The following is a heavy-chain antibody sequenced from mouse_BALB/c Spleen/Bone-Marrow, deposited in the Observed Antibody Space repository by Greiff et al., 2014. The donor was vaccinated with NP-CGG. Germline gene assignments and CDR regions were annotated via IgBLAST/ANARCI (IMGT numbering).Heavy chain of an antibody. V-gene: IGHV1-20*02. D-gene: IGHD1-1*01. CDR3: ARSSYYGSSYFDY. J-gene: IGHJ2*01. CDR2: INPYNGDT. CDR1: GYSFTGYF. Sequence: VQLQQSGPELVKPGASVKISCKASGYSFTGYFMNWVMQSHGKSLEWIGRINPYNGDTFYNQKFKGKATLTVDKSSSTAHMELRSLASEDSAVYYCARSSYYGSSYFDYWGQGTTLTVSS.